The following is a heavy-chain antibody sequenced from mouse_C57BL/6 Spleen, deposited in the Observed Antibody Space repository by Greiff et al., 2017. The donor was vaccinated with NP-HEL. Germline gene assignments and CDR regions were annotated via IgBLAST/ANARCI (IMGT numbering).Heavy chain of an antibody. D-gene: IGHD2-4*01. V-gene: IGHV1-59*01. CDR3: ARGVYDYDEGFDY. CDR1: GYTFTSYW. CDR2: IDPSDSYT. Sequence: VQLQQSGAELVRPGTSVKLSCKASGYTFTSYWMHWVKQRPGQGLEWIGVIDPSDSYTNYNQKFKGKATLTVDTSSSTAYMQLSSLTSADSAVYYCARGVYDYDEGFDYWGQGTTLTVAS. J-gene: IGHJ2*01.